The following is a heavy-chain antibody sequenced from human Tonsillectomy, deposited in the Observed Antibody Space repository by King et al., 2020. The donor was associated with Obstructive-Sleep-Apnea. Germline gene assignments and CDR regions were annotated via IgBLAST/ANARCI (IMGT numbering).Heavy chain of an antibody. V-gene: IGHV2-5*02. CDR1: GFSLSTSGVG. CDR2: IYWDDDK. J-gene: IGHJ4*02. CDR3: AHMDIAAAGTWAFDY. D-gene: IGHD6-13*01. Sequence: TLKESGPTLVKPTQTLTLTCAFSGFSLSTSGVGVGWIRQPPGKALEWLALIYWDDDKLFSPSLKSRLTITKDTSRNQVVLTMTNMDPVDTATYCCAHMDIAAAGTWAFDYWGQGTLVTVSS.